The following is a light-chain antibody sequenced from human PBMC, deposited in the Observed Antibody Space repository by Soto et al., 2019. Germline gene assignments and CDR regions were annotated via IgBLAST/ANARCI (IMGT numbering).Light chain of an antibody. CDR1: QSVRSTY. CDR3: QQYNNWPRT. CDR2: GVS. Sequence: EIVMTQSPVTLSVSPGERATLSCRASQSVRSTYLAWYQQKPGQAPRLLIFGVSNRAAGIPARFSGSGSGTEFTLTISSLQSEDFAVYYCQQYNNWPRTFGQGTKVDIK. J-gene: IGKJ1*01. V-gene: IGKV3-15*01.